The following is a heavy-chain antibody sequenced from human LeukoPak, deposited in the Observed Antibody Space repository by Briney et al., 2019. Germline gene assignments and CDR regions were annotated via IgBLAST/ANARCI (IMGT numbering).Heavy chain of an antibody. V-gene: IGHV4-61*02. CDR1: GGSISSGTYY. Sequence: SETLSLTCTVSGGSISSGTYYWTWFRQPAGKGLEWIGRIYTSGSTNYNPSLKSRVTISIDTSKNQFSLKLTSVTAADTAVYYCASTSPYYTNRWYPFDYWGQGTLVTVSS. D-gene: IGHD6-13*01. J-gene: IGHJ4*02. CDR2: IYTSGST. CDR3: ASTSPYYTNRWYPFDY.